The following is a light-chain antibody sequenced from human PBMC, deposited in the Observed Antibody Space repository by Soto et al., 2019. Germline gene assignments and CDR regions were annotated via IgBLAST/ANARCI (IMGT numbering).Light chain of an antibody. Sequence: EIVLTQSPGTLSLSPGERATLSCRASESVDSRYLAWYQQKPGQAPRLLMYAAGTRATGITDRFSGSGSGTDFTLTISRLEPEDYAVYYCQQYGSSPRTFGQGTKLEIK. CDR2: AAG. CDR3: QQYGSSPRT. V-gene: IGKV3-20*01. J-gene: IGKJ2*01. CDR1: ESVDSRY.